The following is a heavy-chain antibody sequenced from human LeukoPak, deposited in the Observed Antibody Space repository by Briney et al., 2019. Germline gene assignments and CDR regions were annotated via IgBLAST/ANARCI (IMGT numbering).Heavy chain of an antibody. D-gene: IGHD3-10*01. CDR1: GFTFRSYA. CDR3: ARDYYGSGSFPLH. CDR2: ISYSGDST. J-gene: IGHJ4*02. Sequence: QPGGSLRLSCAASGFTFRSYAMYWVRQAPGKGLEWVSVISYSGDSTYYVDSVKGRFTISRDNSKNSLYLQMNSLRAEDTAVYYCARDYYGSGSFPLHWGQGTLVTVSS. V-gene: IGHV3-23*01.